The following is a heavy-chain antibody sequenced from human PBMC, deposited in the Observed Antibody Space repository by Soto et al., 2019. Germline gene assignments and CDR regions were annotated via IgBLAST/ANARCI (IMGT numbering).Heavy chain of an antibody. CDR3: VHRKLSQYGKMCFGY. D-gene: IGHD3-16*02. Sequence: QITLKESGPTLVKPTQTLTLTCTFSGFSLRTTGVAVGWIRQPPGTALEWLVLTYWDGGSRYSPSLKGRVTAAKDTSRDQVVLTLTNMDPVDTATSYCVHRKLSQYGKMCFGYWGQEILVTVST. J-gene: IGHJ4*02. CDR2: TYWDGGS. V-gene: IGHV2-5*02. CDR1: GFSLRTTGVA.